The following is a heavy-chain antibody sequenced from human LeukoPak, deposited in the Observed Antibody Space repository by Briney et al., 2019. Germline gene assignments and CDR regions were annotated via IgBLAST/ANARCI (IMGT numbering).Heavy chain of an antibody. V-gene: IGHV1-69*05. CDR2: IIPIFGTA. CDR1: GGTLSSYA. Sequence: PGSSVKVSCKASGGTLSSYAISWVRQAPGQGLEWMGGIIPIFGTANYAQKFQGRVTITTDESTSTAYMELSSLRSEDTAVYYCARDSTLNYYYDSSGLNYYYYMDVWGKGTTVTVSS. CDR3: ARDSTLNYYYDSSGLNYYYYMDV. J-gene: IGHJ6*03. D-gene: IGHD3-22*01.